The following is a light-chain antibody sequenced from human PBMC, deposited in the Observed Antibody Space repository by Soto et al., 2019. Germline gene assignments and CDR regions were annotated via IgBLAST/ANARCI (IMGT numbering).Light chain of an antibody. Sequence: DIQMTQSPSTLSASVGDGVTITWRGSQTISSCMVWYQQKPGKAPKLLIYKASTLKSGVPSRFSGSGSETEFALTISTLQPDDFASYFFQHYNSYSEAFGQGTKVDIK. CDR1: QTISSC. CDR3: QHYNSYSEA. CDR2: KAS. V-gene: IGKV1-5*03. J-gene: IGKJ1*01.